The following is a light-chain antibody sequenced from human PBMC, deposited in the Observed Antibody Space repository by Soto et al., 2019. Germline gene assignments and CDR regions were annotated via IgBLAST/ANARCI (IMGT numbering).Light chain of an antibody. CDR2: AAS. CDR1: QGISSY. CDR3: QQYYSYPLVT. Sequence: AIRMTQSPSSFSASTGDRVTITCRASQGISSYLAWYQQKPGKAPKLLIYAASTLQSGVPSRFSGSGSGTDFTLTISCLQSEDFATYYCQQYYSYPLVTFGPGTKVYIK. V-gene: IGKV1-8*01. J-gene: IGKJ3*01.